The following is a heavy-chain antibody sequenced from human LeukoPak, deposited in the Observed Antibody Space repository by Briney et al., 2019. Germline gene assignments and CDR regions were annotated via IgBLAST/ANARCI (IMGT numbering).Heavy chain of an antibody. CDR1: GYTLTELS. CDR3: ARWRYSGSCGGDY. CDR2: IIPILGIA. Sequence: SVKVSCKVSGYTLTELSMHWVRQAPGQGLEWMGRIIPILGIANYAQKFQGRVTITADKSTSTAYVELSSLRSEDTAVYYCARWRYSGSCGGDYWGQGTLVTVSS. J-gene: IGHJ4*02. D-gene: IGHD1-26*01. V-gene: IGHV1-69*02.